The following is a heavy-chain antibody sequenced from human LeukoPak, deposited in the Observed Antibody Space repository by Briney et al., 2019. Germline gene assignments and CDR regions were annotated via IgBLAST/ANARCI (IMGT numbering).Heavy chain of an antibody. Sequence: GASVTVSCKASGGTFSSYAISWVRQAPGQGLEWMGGIIPIFGTANYAQKFQGRVTITADESTSTAYMELSSLRSEDTAVYYCARDRAGGCDYWGQGTLVTVSS. V-gene: IGHV1-69*13. D-gene: IGHD3-10*01. CDR1: GGTFSSYA. CDR3: ARDRAGGCDY. J-gene: IGHJ4*02. CDR2: IIPIFGTA.